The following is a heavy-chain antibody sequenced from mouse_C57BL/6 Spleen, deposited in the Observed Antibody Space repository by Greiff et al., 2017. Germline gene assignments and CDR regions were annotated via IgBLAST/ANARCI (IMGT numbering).Heavy chain of an antibody. Sequence: VQLQQSGPELVKPGASVKISCKASGYAFSSSWMNWVKQRPGKGLEWIGRIYPGDGDTNYNGKFKGKATLTADKSSSTAYMQLSSLTSEDSAVYFCARASNLLYAMDYWGQGTSVTVSS. D-gene: IGHD2-5*01. CDR3: ARASNLLYAMDY. V-gene: IGHV1-82*01. CDR1: GYAFSSSW. J-gene: IGHJ4*01. CDR2: IYPGDGDT.